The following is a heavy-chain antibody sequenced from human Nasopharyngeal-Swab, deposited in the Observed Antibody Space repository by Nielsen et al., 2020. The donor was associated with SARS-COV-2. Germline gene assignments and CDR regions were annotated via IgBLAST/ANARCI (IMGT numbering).Heavy chain of an antibody. CDR3: ARVGRLGSYHLDN. CDR1: GFIFSDYY. Sequence: GGSLRLSCVASGFIFSDYYMSWVRQAPGKGLEWISFISSRTNAIYQTDSLEGRFTISMDNAKNSLFLQMTSLRVEDTAVYYCARVGRLGSYHLDNWGQGTLVTVSS. D-gene: IGHD3-10*01. V-gene: IGHV3-11*01. J-gene: IGHJ4*02. CDR2: ISSRTNAI.